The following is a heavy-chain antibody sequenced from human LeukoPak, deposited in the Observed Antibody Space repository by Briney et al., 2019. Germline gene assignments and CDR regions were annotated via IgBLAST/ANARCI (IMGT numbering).Heavy chain of an antibody. CDR2: ISGSGGST. D-gene: IGHD3/OR15-3a*01. CDR1: GFTFSSYA. Sequence: GSLRLSCAASGFTFSSYAMSWARQAPGKGLEWVSAISGSGGSTYYADSVKGRFTISRDNSKNTLYLQMNSLRAEDTAVYYCAKDLYYDFWTEMDVWGQGTTVTVSS. V-gene: IGHV3-23*01. J-gene: IGHJ6*02. CDR3: AKDLYYDFWTEMDV.